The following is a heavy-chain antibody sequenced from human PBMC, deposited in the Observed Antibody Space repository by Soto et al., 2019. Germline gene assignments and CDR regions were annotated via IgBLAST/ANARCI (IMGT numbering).Heavy chain of an antibody. J-gene: IGHJ6*02. CDR3: ARNGTQPGCSYGIDV. V-gene: IGHV1-69*01. CDR1: GGTFSDFT. D-gene: IGHD1-1*01. CDR2: IIPIFDTA. Sequence: QVQLVQSGAELRKPGSSVKVSCKASGGTFSDFTINWVRQAPGQRLEWMGGIIPIFDTANYAEKFQGRITMTADESTRTSFMEVSSLRSEDTSVYYCARNGTQPGCSYGIDVWGQGTMVTVSS.